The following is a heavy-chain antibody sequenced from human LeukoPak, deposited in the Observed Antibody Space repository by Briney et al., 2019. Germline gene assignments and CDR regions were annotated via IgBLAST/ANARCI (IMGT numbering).Heavy chain of an antibody. CDR3: AKTRVGIAAADSFDY. D-gene: IGHD6-13*01. CDR1: GFTFSSYA. CDR2: ISGSGGST. Sequence: GGSLRLSCAASGFTFSSYAMIWVRQAPGKGLEWVSAISGSGGSTYYADSVKGRFTISRDNSKNTLYLQMNSLRAEDTAVYYCAKTRVGIAAADSFDYWGQGTLVTVSS. V-gene: IGHV3-23*01. J-gene: IGHJ4*02.